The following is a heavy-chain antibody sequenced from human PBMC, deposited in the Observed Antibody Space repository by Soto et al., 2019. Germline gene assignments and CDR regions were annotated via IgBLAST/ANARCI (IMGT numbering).Heavy chain of an antibody. CDR1: GFTFRSHA. D-gene: IGHD1-26*01. Sequence: GGSLILSCAASGFTFRSHAMSWVRQAPGKGLQWVSGISGSGDSTSYADSVKGRFTISRDNSKNTLYLQMNSLRAEDTAVYYCAKVLFSGSYYGYFDYWGQETLVTVSS. V-gene: IGHV3-23*01. CDR3: AKVLFSGSYYGYFDY. J-gene: IGHJ4*02. CDR2: ISGSGDST.